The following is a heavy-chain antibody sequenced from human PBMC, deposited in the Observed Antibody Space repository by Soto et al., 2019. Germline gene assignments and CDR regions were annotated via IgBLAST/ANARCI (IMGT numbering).Heavy chain of an antibody. V-gene: IGHV1-69*04. J-gene: IGHJ6*02. D-gene: IGHD2-15*01. CDR3: AREGYCSGGSCYPPYYYGMDV. CDR2: IIPILGIA. CDR1: GGALGSYS. Sequence: SVEASSKESGGALGSYSRSWARQAPRKGLEWMGRIIPILGIANYAQKFQGRVTITADKSTSTAYMELSSLRSEDTAVYYCAREGYCSGGSCYPPYYYGMDVWGQGTTVTVSS.